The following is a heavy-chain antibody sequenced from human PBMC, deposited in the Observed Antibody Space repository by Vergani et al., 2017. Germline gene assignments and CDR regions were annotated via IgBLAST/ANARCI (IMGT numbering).Heavy chain of an antibody. CDR3: ARAMWAEVCGGDCYRAPXFDL. Sequence: EVQLVESGGGLVKPGGSLRLSCAASGFTFSSYSMNWVRQAPGKGLEWVSSISSSSSYIYYADSVKGRFTISRDNAKNSLYLQMNSLRAEDTAVYYCARAMWAEVCGGDCYRAPXFDLWGRGTLVTVSS. CDR2: ISSSSSYI. D-gene: IGHD2-21*02. V-gene: IGHV3-21*01. J-gene: IGHJ2*01. CDR1: GFTFSSYS.